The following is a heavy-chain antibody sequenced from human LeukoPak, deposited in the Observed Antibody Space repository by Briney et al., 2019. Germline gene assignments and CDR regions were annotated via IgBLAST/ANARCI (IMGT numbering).Heavy chain of an antibody. V-gene: IGHV1-46*01. CDR3: AREEDSSGYYYY. CDR2: INPSGGST. J-gene: IGHJ4*02. D-gene: IGHD3-22*01. Sequence: ASVTVSCKASGYTFTSYYMHWVRQAPGQGLEWMGIINPSGGSTSYAQKFQGRVTITADESTSTAYMELSSLRSEDTAVYYCAREEDSSGYYYYWGQGTLVTVSS. CDR1: GYTFTSYY.